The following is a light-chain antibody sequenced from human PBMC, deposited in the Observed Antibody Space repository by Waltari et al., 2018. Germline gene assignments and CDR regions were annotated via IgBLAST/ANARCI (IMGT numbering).Light chain of an antibody. CDR2: CRVDSEN. CDR1: SGISVETYK. Sequence: QAVLTQPASLSASPGASVSLTCTFRSGISVETYKIYWYQQRPGSPPQFLVKCRVDSENQRGSGVPSHFSASKDTSANAGILLISGLQSADEADYYCMILHNNAVVFGGGTKVTVL. CDR3: MILHNNAVV. V-gene: IGLV5-45*01. J-gene: IGLJ3*02.